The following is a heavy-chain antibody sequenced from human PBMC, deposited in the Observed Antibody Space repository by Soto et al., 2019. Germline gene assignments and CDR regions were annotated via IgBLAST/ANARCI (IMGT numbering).Heavy chain of an antibody. D-gene: IGHD6-19*01. CDR3: AKGDSSGWYFHYYYYGMDV. V-gene: IGHV3-23*01. J-gene: IGHJ6*02. Sequence: GGSLRLSCAASGFTFSSYAMSWVRQAPGKGLEWVSAISGSGGSTYYADSVKGRFTISRDNSKNTLYLQMNSLRAEDTAVYYCAKGDSSGWYFHYYYYGMDVWGQGTTVTVSS. CDR2: ISGSGGST. CDR1: GFTFSSYA.